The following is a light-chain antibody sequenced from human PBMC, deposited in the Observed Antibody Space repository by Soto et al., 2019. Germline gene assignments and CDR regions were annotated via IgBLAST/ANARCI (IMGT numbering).Light chain of an antibody. CDR3: QQTSAFPRT. Sequence: DSQRTRSPSSVSASVGDRLTITCRASRDISNSLAWYQQTPGKAPKLLLRGASSLHRGVPSRFSGGGAGTEFTLTISSLQPEDFATYYCQQTSAFPRTFGQGTKVDIK. V-gene: IGKV1-12*01. CDR2: GAS. J-gene: IGKJ1*01. CDR1: RDISNS.